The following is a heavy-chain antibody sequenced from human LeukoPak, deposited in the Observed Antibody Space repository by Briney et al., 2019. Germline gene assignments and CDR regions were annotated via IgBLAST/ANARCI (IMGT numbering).Heavy chain of an antibody. J-gene: IGHJ3*02. Sequence: GGSLRLSCAASGFTVSSNYMSWVRQAPGKGLEWVSVIYSVGSTYYADSVKGRFTISRDNSKNTLYPQMNSLRAEDTAVYYCARADSSFDAFDIWGQGTMVTVSS. CDR1: GFTVSSNY. D-gene: IGHD6-6*01. V-gene: IGHV3-53*01. CDR2: IYSVGST. CDR3: ARADSSFDAFDI.